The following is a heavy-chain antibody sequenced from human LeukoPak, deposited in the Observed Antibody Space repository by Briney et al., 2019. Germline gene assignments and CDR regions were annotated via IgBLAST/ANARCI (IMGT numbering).Heavy chain of an antibody. CDR1: GFSFSSYG. Sequence: GGSLRLSCEASGFSFSSYGMSWVRQAPGKGLEWVSVVYSGGSTYYADSVKGRFTISRDNSKNTLYLQMNSLRAEDTAVYYCARGSSSWYYYYYYMDVWGRGTTVTISS. D-gene: IGHD6-13*01. CDR2: VYSGGST. CDR3: ARGSSSWYYYYYYMDV. J-gene: IGHJ6*03. V-gene: IGHV3-53*01.